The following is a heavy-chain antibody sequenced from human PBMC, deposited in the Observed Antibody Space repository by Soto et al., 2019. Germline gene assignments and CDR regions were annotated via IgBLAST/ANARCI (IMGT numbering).Heavy chain of an antibody. CDR3: ARRGYSSSWYYYYYYGMDV. V-gene: IGHV1-8*01. D-gene: IGHD6-13*01. J-gene: IGHJ6*02. CDR2: MNPNSGNT. Sequence: QVQLVQSGAEVKKPGASVKVSCKASGYTFTSDDINWVRQATGQGLEWMGWMNPNSGNTGYAQKFKGRVTMTRNTSISTAYMELSSLRSEDMAVYYCARRGYSSSWYYYYYYGMDVWGQGTTVTVSS. CDR1: GYTFTSDD.